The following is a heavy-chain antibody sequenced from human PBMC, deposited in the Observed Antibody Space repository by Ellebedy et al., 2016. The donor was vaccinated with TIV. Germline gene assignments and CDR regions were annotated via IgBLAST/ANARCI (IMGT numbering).Heavy chain of an antibody. J-gene: IGHJ4*02. Sequence: GGSLRLXXAASGFTFSNYAMSWVRQAPGKGLAWVSAIGGNGGSTYYADSVRGRFTISRDNSKNTLFLQMNSLRDEDTAVYYCARDAFGSIDYWGQGTLVTVSS. CDR3: ARDAFGSIDY. CDR1: GFTFSNYA. D-gene: IGHD3-3*01. V-gene: IGHV3-23*01. CDR2: IGGNGGST.